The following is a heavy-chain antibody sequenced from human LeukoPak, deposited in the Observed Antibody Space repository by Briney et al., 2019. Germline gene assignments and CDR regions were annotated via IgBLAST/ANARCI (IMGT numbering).Heavy chain of an antibody. Sequence: ASVKVSCKASGYTFTSYGISWVRQAPGQGLEWMGWISAYNGNTNYAQKLQGRVTMTTDTSTSTAYMELRSLRSDDTAVYYCARERGSPSSYYYYGMDVWGQGTTVTVSS. J-gene: IGHJ6*02. CDR2: ISAYNGNT. CDR3: ARERGSPSSYYYYGMDV. D-gene: IGHD6-6*01. V-gene: IGHV1-18*01. CDR1: GYTFTSYG.